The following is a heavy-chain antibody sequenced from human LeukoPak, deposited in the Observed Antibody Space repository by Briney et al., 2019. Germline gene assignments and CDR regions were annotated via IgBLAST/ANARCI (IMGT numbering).Heavy chain of an antibody. J-gene: IGHJ4*02. CDR3: ARYDVGWYYFDY. V-gene: IGHV4-4*02. D-gene: IGHD6-19*01. Sequence: SETLSLTCTVSGDSISSTNWWSWVRQPPGKWLEWIGEIYHSGNTNYNPSLKSRVSISVDKSKNQFSLNLSSVTAADTAVYYCARYDVGWYYFDYWGQGTLVTVSS. CDR2: IYHSGNT. CDR1: GDSISSTNW.